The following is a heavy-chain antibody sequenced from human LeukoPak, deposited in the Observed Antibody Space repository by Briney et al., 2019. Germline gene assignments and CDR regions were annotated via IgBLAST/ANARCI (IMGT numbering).Heavy chain of an antibody. CDR1: GFTFSSYG. CDR2: IRYDGSNK. J-gene: IGHJ4*02. V-gene: IGHV3-30*02. Sequence: PGGSLRLSCAASGFTFSSYGMHWVRQAPGNGLEWVAFIRYDGSNKYYADSVKGRSTISRDNSKNTLYLQVNSLRVEDTAVYYCAKDRLGAMMYFDFWGQGTLVTVSS. CDR3: AKDRLGAMMYFDF. D-gene: IGHD1-26*01.